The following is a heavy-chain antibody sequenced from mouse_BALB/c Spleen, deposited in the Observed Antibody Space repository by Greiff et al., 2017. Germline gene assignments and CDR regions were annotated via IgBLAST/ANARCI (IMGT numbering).Heavy chain of an antibody. J-gene: IGHJ4*01. Sequence: EVKLVESGGGLVKPGGSLKLSCAASGFTFSSYAMSWVRQTPEKRLEWVASISSGGSTYYPDSVKGRFTISRDNAKNTLYLQMSSLKSEDTAMYYCARQEDFFAMDYWGQGTSVTVSS. CDR3: ARQEDFFAMDY. V-gene: IGHV5-6-5*01. CDR1: GFTFSSYA. CDR2: ISSGGST.